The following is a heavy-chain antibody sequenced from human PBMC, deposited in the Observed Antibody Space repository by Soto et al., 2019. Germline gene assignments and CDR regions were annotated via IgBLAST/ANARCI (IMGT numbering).Heavy chain of an antibody. CDR2: IYHSGST. Sequence: PSETLSLTCAVSGYSISSGYYWGWIRQPPGKGLEWIGSIYHSGSTYYNPSLKSRVTISVDTSKNQFSLKLSSVTAADTAVYYGWFGDPNGGWYSFDYWGQGTLVTVSS. D-gene: IGHD3-10*01. J-gene: IGHJ4*02. CDR1: GYSISSGYY. V-gene: IGHV4-38-2*01. CDR3: WFGDPNGGWYSFDY.